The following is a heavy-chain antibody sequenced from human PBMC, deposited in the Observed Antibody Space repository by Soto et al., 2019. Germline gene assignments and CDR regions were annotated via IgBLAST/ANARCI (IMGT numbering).Heavy chain of an antibody. V-gene: IGHV3-48*02. D-gene: IGHD3-9*01. CDR1: GFTFSDYT. CDR2: ISKTSGTK. Sequence: GGSLRLSCAASGFTFSDYTMNWVRQAPGKGLEWVSYISKTSGTKSYADSVKGRFTISRDNAQSSLFLQMYSLRDEDTALYYCARDLDWAFDYWGQGILVTVSS. CDR3: ARDLDWAFDY. J-gene: IGHJ4*02.